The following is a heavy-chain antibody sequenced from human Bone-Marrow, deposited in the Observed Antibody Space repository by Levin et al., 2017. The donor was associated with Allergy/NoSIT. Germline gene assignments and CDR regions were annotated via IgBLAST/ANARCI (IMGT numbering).Heavy chain of an antibody. CDR2: MYPDDGDI. V-gene: IGHV5-51*01. Sequence: GESLKISCKASGYIFTTYWMGWVRQMPGKGLEWIGIMYPDDGDIRYSPSFQGQVTISADKSITTAYLQWRSLKASDSAIYYCARQRSSHDAFDIWGQGTMVTVSS. CDR3: ARQRSSHDAFDI. J-gene: IGHJ3*02. CDR1: GYIFTTYW. D-gene: IGHD2-2*01.